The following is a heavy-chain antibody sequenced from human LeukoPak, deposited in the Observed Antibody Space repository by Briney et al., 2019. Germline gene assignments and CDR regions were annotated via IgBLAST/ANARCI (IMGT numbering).Heavy chain of an antibody. CDR1: GGSISGYY. D-gene: IGHD6-13*01. Sequence: SETLSLTCTVSGGSISGYYWSWIRQPPGKGLEWIGYIYYTGSTSYSPSLKSRVTISVDTSKMHFSLRLNSVTAADTAIYYCARYAADGRNLEYWGQGTLVTVSS. J-gene: IGHJ4*02. CDR2: IYYTGST. CDR3: ARYAADGRNLEY. V-gene: IGHV4-59*01.